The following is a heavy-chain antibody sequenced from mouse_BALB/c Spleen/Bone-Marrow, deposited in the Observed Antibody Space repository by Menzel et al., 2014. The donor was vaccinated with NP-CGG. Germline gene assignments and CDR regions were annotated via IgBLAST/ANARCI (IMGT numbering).Heavy chain of an antibody. D-gene: IGHD2-4*01. J-gene: IGHJ4*01. CDR1: GFTFSSYT. CDR3: ARGLRGYAMDY. Sequence: EVKVVESGGGLVQPGGSLKLSCAASGFTFSSYTMSWVRQTPEKRLEWVAYISNGGGSTYYPDTVKGRFTISRDNAKSTLYLQMSSLKSEDTAMYYCARGLRGYAMDYWGQGTSVTVSS. CDR2: ISNGGGST. V-gene: IGHV5-12-2*01.